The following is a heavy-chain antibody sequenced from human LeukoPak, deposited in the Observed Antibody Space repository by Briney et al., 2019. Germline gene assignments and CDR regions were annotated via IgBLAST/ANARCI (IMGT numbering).Heavy chain of an antibody. CDR1: GGSISSSTYY. Sequence: PSETLSLICTVSGGSISSSTYYWGWIRQPPGKGLEWIGNIYYSGSTYYNPSLKSRVTISVDTSKNQFSLKLSSVTAADTAVYYCARERRTELWFGELPQDYWGQGTLVTVSS. V-gene: IGHV4-39*02. J-gene: IGHJ4*02. CDR2: IYYSGST. CDR3: ARERRTELWFGELPQDY. D-gene: IGHD3-10*01.